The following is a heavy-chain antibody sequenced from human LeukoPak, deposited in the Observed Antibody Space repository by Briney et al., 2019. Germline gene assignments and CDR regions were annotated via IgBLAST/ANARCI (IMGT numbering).Heavy chain of an antibody. V-gene: IGHV3-11*01. CDR1: GFTFSDYY. D-gene: IGHD3-10*01. CDR3: ARSWFGEQNFDY. CDR2: ISSSGSTI. Sequence: GGSLRLSCAASGFTFSDYYMSWIRQAPGKGLEWVSYISSSGSTIYYADPVKGRFTISRDNSKNTLYLQMNSLRAEDTAVYYCARSWFGEQNFDYWGQGTLVTVSS. J-gene: IGHJ4*02.